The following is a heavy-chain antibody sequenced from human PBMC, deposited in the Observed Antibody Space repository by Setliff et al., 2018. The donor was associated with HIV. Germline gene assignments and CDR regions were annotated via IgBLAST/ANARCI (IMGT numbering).Heavy chain of an antibody. CDR1: GGSVSSGSYY. J-gene: IGHJ4*02. V-gene: IGHV4-61*01. D-gene: IGHD2-2*01. CDR2: IYTGGRT. CDR3: ARDRMPMASWVPDK. Sequence: SETLSLTCTVSGGSVSSGSYYWSWIRQPPGKGLEWVGRIYTGGRTNYNPSLKGRVTMSVDTSKDQFSLNLSSVTAADTAVYYCARDRMPMASWVPDKWGQGTLVTSPQ.